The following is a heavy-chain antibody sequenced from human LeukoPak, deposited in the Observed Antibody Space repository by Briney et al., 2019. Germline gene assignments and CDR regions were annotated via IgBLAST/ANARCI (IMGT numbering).Heavy chain of an antibody. V-gene: IGHV1-46*01. D-gene: IGHD3-22*01. CDR2: INPSGGST. Sequence: ASVKVSCKASGYTFTSYCMHWVRQAPGQGLEWMGIINPSGGSTSYAQKFQGRVTMTRDTSTSTVYMELSSLRSEDTAVYYCARGSTMIVVASPFYYFDYWGQGTLVTVSS. J-gene: IGHJ4*02. CDR1: GYTFTSYC. CDR3: ARGSTMIVVASPFYYFDY.